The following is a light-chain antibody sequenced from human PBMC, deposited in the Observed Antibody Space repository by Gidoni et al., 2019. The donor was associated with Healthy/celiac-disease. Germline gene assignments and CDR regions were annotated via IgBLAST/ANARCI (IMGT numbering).Light chain of an antibody. Sequence: EFVLTQSPGTLSLSPGERATLSCRASQSVSSSYLAWYQQKPGQAPRLLIYGASSRATGSPDRFSGSGSGTDFTLTISRLEPEDFAVYYCQQYGSSPPLTFGGGTKVEIK. V-gene: IGKV3-20*01. CDR3: QQYGSSPPLT. CDR2: GAS. J-gene: IGKJ4*01. CDR1: QSVSSSY.